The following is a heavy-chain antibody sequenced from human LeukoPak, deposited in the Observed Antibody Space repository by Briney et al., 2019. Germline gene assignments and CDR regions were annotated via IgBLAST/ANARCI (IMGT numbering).Heavy chain of an antibody. Sequence: TSETLSLTCTVSGVSISSSYSYWGWIRQPPGMGLEWIGSIYYTGNTYYNASLKSQVSISIDTSKNQFSLKLTSVTAADTAVYYCAKARRYCDGDCSSGVYWYFDLWGRGTLVTVSS. J-gene: IGHJ2*01. CDR1: GVSISSSYSY. CDR3: AKARRYCDGDCSSGVYWYFDL. V-gene: IGHV4-39*07. CDR2: IYYTGNT. D-gene: IGHD2-21*02.